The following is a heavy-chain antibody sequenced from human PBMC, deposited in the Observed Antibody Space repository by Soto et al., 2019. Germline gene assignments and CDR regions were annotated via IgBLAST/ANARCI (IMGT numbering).Heavy chain of an antibody. Sequence: PGGSLRLSCAASGFTFSSYEMSWVRQAPGKGLEWVSYISSSGSTIYYADSVKGRFTISRDNAKNSLYLQMNSLRAEDTAVYYCAGDIVATSGDYWGQGTLVTVSS. J-gene: IGHJ4*02. V-gene: IGHV3-48*03. D-gene: IGHD5-12*01. CDR3: AGDIVATSGDY. CDR2: ISSSGSTI. CDR1: GFTFSSYE.